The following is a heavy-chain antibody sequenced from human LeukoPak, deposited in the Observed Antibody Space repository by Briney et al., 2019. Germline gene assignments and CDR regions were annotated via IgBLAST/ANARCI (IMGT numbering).Heavy chain of an antibody. CDR2: INTDGSST. CDR1: GFTFSIYC. Sequence: PGASLRLSCAASGFTFSIYCMHWVRHAPGKGLVWVSRINTDGSSTSYADSVKGRFTISRDNAKNTLYLQMNCLRAEDTAVYYCARGRELLPDWGQGTLVTVSS. J-gene: IGHJ4*02. CDR3: ARGRELLPD. V-gene: IGHV3-74*01. D-gene: IGHD1-26*01.